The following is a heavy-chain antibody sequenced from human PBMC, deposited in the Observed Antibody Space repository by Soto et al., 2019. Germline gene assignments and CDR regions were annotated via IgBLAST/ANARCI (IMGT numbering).Heavy chain of an antibody. CDR3: VMTLFCNGSIYTSRHYYGMDV. CDR2: ITPSVDTS. V-gene: IGHV1-69*06. J-gene: IGHJ6*02. Sequence: QVRLVQSGAEVTKPGSSVKVSCKVSGGTCSKYSLSWVRQTPGQGLEWMGGITPSVDTSNYAQRFRGRVTITGDNPATTAFLEVRGLKSAAPALFFWVMTLFCNGSIYTSRHYYGMDVWGQGTTVTVSS. D-gene: IGHD1-26*01. CDR1: GGTCSKYS.